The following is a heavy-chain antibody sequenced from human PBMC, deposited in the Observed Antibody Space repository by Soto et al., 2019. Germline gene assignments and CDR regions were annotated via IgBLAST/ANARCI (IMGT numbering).Heavy chain of an antibody. J-gene: IGHJ4*02. CDR2: ISYDGSNK. CDR3: AKDPLYHTRYYYDSKTPPLGPSIDY. Sequence: PGGSLRLSCAASGFTFSSYGMHWVRQAPGKGLEWVAVISYDGSNKYYADSVKGRFTISRDNSKNTLYLQMNSLRAEDTAVYYCAKDPLYHTRYYYDSKTPPLGPSIDYWGQGTLVTVSS. D-gene: IGHD3-22*01. V-gene: IGHV3-30*18. CDR1: GFTFSSYG.